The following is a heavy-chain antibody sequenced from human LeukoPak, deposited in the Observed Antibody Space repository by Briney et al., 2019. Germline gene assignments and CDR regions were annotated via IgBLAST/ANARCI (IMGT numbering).Heavy chain of an antibody. V-gene: IGHV1-2*02. CDR1: GYTFIDYY. Sequence: ASVTVSCKASGYTFIDYYIHWVRQAPGQGLEWMGWINSNRGGTNYAQKFQGRVTMTRDTSISTAYMELRSVRSDDTAVYYCARDHGDDAFDIWGPGTMVTVSS. J-gene: IGHJ3*02. D-gene: IGHD3-3*01. CDR2: INSNRGGT. CDR3: ARDHGDDAFDI.